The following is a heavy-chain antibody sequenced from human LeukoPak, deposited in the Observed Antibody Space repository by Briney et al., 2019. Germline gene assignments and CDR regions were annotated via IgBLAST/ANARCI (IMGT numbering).Heavy chain of an antibody. V-gene: IGHV4-38-2*02. CDR2: IYHSGST. J-gene: IGHJ5*02. Sequence: SETLSLTCTVSGYSISSGYYWGWIRQPPGKGLEWIGSIYHSGSTYYNPSLKSRVTISVDTSKNQFSLKLSSVTAADTAVYYCARDISSSWYYSVFDPWGQGTLVTVSS. CDR1: GYSISSGYY. D-gene: IGHD6-13*01. CDR3: ARDISSSWYYSVFDP.